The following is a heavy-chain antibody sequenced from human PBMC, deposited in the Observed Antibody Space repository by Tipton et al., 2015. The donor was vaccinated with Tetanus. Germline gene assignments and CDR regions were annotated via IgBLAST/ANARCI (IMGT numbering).Heavy chain of an antibody. V-gene: IGHV3-11*01. D-gene: IGHD2-8*01. CDR1: GFTFSDYY. CDR2: ISSSGSTI. CDR3: ARGWCMLPDYYYYGMDV. J-gene: IGHJ6*02. Sequence: SLRLSCAASGFTFSDYYMSWIRQAPGKGLEWVSYISSSGSTIYYADSVKGRFTISRDNAKNSLYLQMNSLRAEDTAVYYCARGWCMLPDYYYYGMDVWGQGTTVTVSS.